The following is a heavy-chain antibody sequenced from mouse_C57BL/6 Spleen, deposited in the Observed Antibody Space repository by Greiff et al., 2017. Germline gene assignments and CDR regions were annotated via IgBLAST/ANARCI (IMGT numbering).Heavy chain of an antibody. CDR3: ARYDGYYDYFDY. Sequence: EVHLVESGGGLVKPGGSLKLSCAASGFTFSDYGMHWVRQAPEKGLEWVAYISSGSSTIYYADTVKGRFTISRDNAKNTLFLQMTSLRSEDTAMYYCARYDGYYDYFDYWGQGTTLTVSS. D-gene: IGHD2-3*01. CDR1: GFTFSDYG. V-gene: IGHV5-17*01. J-gene: IGHJ2*01. CDR2: ISSGSSTI.